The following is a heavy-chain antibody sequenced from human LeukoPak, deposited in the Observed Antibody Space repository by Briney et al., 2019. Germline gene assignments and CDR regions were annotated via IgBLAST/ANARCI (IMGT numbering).Heavy chain of an antibody. J-gene: IGHJ4*02. CDR3: ARDRGGTMTQYY. Sequence: ASVKVSCKASGYTFTSYGISWVRQAPGQGLESMGWIRAYNGNTNYAQKLQGRVTMPTATSTSTAYMELRSLGSDDTAVYYCARDRGGTMTQYYWGQGTLVTVSS. CDR1: GYTFTSYG. CDR2: IRAYNGNT. D-gene: IGHD1-7*01. V-gene: IGHV1-18*01.